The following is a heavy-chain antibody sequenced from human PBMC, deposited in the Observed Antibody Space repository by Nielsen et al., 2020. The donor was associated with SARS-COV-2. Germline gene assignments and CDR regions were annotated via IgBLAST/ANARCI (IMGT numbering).Heavy chain of an antibody. D-gene: IGHD5-24*01. CDR1: GFTFSSYS. J-gene: IGHJ5*01. CDR2: ISSSSSTI. Sequence: GESLKISCAASGFTFSSYSMNWVRQAPGKGLEWVSYISSSSSTIYYADSVKGRFTMSRDNGKNSLYLFMNNLRADDTAVYYCATTYNSGAYKWFDSWGQGTLVIVSS. V-gene: IGHV3-48*04. CDR3: ATTYNSGAYKWFDS.